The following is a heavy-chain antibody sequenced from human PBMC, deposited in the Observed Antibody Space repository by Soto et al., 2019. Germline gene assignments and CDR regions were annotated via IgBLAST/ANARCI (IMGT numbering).Heavy chain of an antibody. Sequence: SVKVSCKASGGTFSSYAISWVRQAPGQGLEWMGGIIPIFGTANYAQKFQGRVTITADESTSTAYMELSSLRSEDTAVYYCANRAVALRSYYFDYWGQGTLVTVS. CDR1: GGTFSSYA. CDR3: ANRAVALRSYYFDY. D-gene: IGHD2-15*01. CDR2: IIPIFGTA. V-gene: IGHV1-69*13. J-gene: IGHJ4*02.